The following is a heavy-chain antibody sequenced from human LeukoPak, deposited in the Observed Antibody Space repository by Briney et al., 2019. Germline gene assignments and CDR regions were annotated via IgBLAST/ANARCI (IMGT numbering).Heavy chain of an antibody. CDR2: IYSGGST. CDR3: ARGSEWQQQLTGPPRGHYFYYMDV. D-gene: IGHD6-13*01. Sequence: PGGSLRLSCAASGFTVSSNYMSWVRQAPGKGLEWVSVIYSGGSTYYADSVKGRFTISRDNSKNTLYLQMNSLRAEDTAVYYCARGSEWQQQLTGPPRGHYFYYMDVWGEGTTVTISS. V-gene: IGHV3-53*01. CDR1: GFTVSSNY. J-gene: IGHJ6*03.